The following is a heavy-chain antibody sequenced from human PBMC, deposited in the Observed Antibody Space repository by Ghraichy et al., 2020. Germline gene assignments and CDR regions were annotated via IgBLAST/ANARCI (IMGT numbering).Heavy chain of an antibody. CDR1: GGSISSYY. J-gene: IGHJ6*03. Sequence: SETLSLTCTVSGGSISSYYWSWIRQPPGKGLEWIGYIYYSGSTNYNPSLKSRVTISVDTSKNQFSLKLSSVTAADTAVYYCARTYYYGSGSYYGSVPDYYYMDVWGKGTTVTVSS. D-gene: IGHD3-10*01. CDR2: IYYSGST. CDR3: ARTYYYGSGSYYGSVPDYYYMDV. V-gene: IGHV4-59*01.